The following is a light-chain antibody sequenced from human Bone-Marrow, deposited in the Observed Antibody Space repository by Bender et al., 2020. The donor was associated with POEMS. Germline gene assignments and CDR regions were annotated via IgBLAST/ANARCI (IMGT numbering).Light chain of an antibody. Sequence: QSALTQPPSASGSPGQSVTISCTGTSSDVGGYNYVSWYQQHPGKAPKLMIYEGSKRPSGISDRFSGSESGNTASLTISGLQAEDEADYYCCSYATSSTVFGGGTKLTVL. CDR3: CSYATSSTV. CDR1: SSDVGGYNY. J-gene: IGLJ3*02. V-gene: IGLV2-8*01. CDR2: EGS.